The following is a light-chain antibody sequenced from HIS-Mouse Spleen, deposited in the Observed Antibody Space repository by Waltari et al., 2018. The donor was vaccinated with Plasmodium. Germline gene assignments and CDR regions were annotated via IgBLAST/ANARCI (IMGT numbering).Light chain of an antibody. V-gene: IGLV3-1*01. CDR2: QDS. Sequence: SYELTQPPSVSVSPGPTASITCPGDKLRYKYACWYQQKPGQSPVLVIYQDSKRPSGTPERFSGSNSGNTATLTISGTQAMDEADYYCQAWDSSTAVFGGGTKLTVL. J-gene: IGLJ3*02. CDR3: QAWDSSTAV. CDR1: KLRYKY.